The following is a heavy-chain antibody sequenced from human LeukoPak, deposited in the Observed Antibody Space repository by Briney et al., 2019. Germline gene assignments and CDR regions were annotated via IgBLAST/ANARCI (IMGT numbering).Heavy chain of an antibody. J-gene: IGHJ6*03. CDR2: IYSSGST. D-gene: IGHD3-10*01. CDR3: SRDQGDYGSGTNYNMYYYYMDV. V-gene: IGHV4-4*07. CDR1: GGSISSYY. Sequence: SETLSLTCTVSGGSISSYYWSWIRQPAGKGLELIARIYSSGSTNYNPSLKSRVTISVDKSKNQFSLKLSSVTAADTAVYYCSRDQGDYGSGTNYNMYYYYMDVWGKGTTVTVSS.